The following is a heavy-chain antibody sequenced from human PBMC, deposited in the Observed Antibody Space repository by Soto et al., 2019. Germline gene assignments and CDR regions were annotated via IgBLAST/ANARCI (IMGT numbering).Heavy chain of an antibody. CDR3: ARLFGGPGSRSRRFDY. V-gene: IGHV4-31*03. D-gene: IGHD6-13*01. CDR1: GGSISSGGYY. CDR2: IYYSGST. J-gene: IGHJ4*02. Sequence: SETLSLTCTVSGGSISSGGYYWSWIRQHPGKGLEWIGYIYYSGSTYYNPSLKSRVTISVDTSKNQFSLKLSSVTAADTAVYYCARLFGGPGSRSRRFDYWGQGTLVTVSS.